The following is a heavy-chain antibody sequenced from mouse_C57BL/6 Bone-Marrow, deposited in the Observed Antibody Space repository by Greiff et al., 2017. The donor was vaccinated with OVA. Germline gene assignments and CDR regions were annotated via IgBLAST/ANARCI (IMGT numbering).Heavy chain of an antibody. CDR2: IDPSDSYT. Sequence: QVQLQQPGAELVRPGTSVKLSCKASGYTFTSYWMLWVKQRPGQGLEWIGVIDPSDSYTNYNQKFKGKATLTVDTSSSTAYMQLSSLTSEDSAVYYCARLYYYGSSYVRYAMDYWGQGTSVTVSS. D-gene: IGHD1-1*01. J-gene: IGHJ4*01. CDR3: ARLYYYGSSYVRYAMDY. CDR1: GYTFTSYW. V-gene: IGHV1-59*01.